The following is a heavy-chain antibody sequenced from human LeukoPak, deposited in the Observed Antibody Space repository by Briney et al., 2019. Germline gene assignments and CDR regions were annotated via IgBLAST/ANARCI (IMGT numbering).Heavy chain of an antibody. CDR2: ISSSSSDI. CDR1: GFTFSIYN. V-gene: IGHV3-21*01. Sequence: GGSLRLSCAASGFTFSIYNMNWVRQAPGKGLECVSSISSSSSDIYYADSVKGRFTISRDNAKNSLFLQMNSLRAEDTAVYYCARDIRDGYNSGYWGQGTLVTVSS. J-gene: IGHJ4*02. CDR3: ARDIRDGYNSGY. D-gene: IGHD5-24*01.